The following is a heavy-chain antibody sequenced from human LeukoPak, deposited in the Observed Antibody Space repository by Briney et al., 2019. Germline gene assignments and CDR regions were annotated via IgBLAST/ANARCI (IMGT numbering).Heavy chain of an antibody. D-gene: IGHD6-19*01. CDR2: ISYDGSNK. CDR1: GFTFSSYG. CDR3: AKEVAGLDY. V-gene: IGHV3-30*18. J-gene: IGHJ4*02. Sequence: GGSLRLSCAASGFTFSSYGMHWVRQAPGKGLEWVAVISYDGSNKYYADSMKGRFTISRDNSKNTLYLQMNSLRAEDTAVYYCAKEVAGLDYWGQGTLVTVSS.